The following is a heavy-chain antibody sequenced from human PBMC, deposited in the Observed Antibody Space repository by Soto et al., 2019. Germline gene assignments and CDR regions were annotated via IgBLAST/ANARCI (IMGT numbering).Heavy chain of an antibody. CDR2: ISAYNANT. CDR3: AREREVPAALYYYYYMDV. Sequence: AASVKVSCKASGYTFTSYGISWVRQAPGQGLEWMGWISAYNANTNYAQKLQGRVTMTTDTSTSTAYMELRSLRSDDTAVYYCAREREVPAALYYYYYMDVWGKGTTVTVSS. CDR1: GYTFTSYG. J-gene: IGHJ6*03. D-gene: IGHD2-2*01. V-gene: IGHV1-18*01.